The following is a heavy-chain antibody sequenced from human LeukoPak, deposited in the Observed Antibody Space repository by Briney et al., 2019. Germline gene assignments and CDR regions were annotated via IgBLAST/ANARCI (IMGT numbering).Heavy chain of an antibody. D-gene: IGHD3-22*01. V-gene: IGHV4-39*01. Sequence: EASETLSLTCTVSGGSISSSSYYWGWIRQPPGKGLEWIGSIYYSGSTYYNPSPKSRVTISVDTSKNQFSLKLSSVTAADTAVYYCARPVYYYDSSGYYIYFDYWGQGTLVTVSS. CDR3: ARPVYYYDSSGYYIYFDY. CDR2: IYYSGST. CDR1: GGSISSSSYY. J-gene: IGHJ4*02.